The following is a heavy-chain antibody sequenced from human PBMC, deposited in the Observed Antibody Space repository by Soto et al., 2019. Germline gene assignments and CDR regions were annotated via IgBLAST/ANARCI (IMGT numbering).Heavy chain of an antibody. J-gene: IGHJ4*02. CDR1: GGSFSPNY. Sequence: SETLSLTCTMSGGSFSPNYWSWIRQPPGKALEWVGYIYYGGTSSYNPSLKSRVTISLDTSKSQVSLRLSSVTAADTAVYYCARGTRDHITIRLYWGQGTLVTVSS. D-gene: IGHD3-9*01. V-gene: IGHV4-59*01. CDR3: ARGTRDHITIRLY. CDR2: IYYGGTS.